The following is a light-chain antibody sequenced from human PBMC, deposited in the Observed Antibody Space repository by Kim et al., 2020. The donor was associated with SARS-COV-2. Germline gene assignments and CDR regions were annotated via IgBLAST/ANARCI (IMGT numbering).Light chain of an antibody. CDR3: QAWDSSLWV. Sequence: SYELTQPPSVSVSPGQTASITCSGAKLGDKYACWYQQKPGQSPVLVIYQDSKRPSGIPERFSGSNSGNTATLTISGTQAMDEADYYCQAWDSSLWVFGGGTKLTVL. CDR2: QDS. CDR1: KLGDKY. J-gene: IGLJ3*02. V-gene: IGLV3-1*01.